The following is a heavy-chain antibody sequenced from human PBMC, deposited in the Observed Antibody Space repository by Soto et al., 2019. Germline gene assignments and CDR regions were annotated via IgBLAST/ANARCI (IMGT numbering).Heavy chain of an antibody. CDR2: IYYSGST. CDR1: GGSISSYY. D-gene: IGHD5-18*01. J-gene: IGHJ4*02. CDR3: ARASNKRGYSKGPDY. V-gene: IGHV4-59*12. Sequence: PSETLSLTCTVSGGSISSYYWSWIRQHPGKGLEWIGYIYYSGSTYYNPSLKSRVTISIDTSKNQFSLKLSSVTVADTAVYYCARASNKRGYSKGPDYWGQGTLVTVSS.